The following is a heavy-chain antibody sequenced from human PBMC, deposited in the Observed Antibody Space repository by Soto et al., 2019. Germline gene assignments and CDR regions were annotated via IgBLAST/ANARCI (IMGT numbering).Heavy chain of an antibody. J-gene: IGHJ6*02. CDR3: ARVHLDYGMDV. CDR1: GGSVSSGSYY. Sequence: KTSETLSLTCTVSGGSVSSGSYYWSWIRQPPGKGLEWIGYIYYSGSTNYNPSLKSRVTISVDTSKNQFSLKLSSVTAADTAVYYCARVHLDYGMDVWGQGTTVTVSS. V-gene: IGHV4-61*01. CDR2: IYYSGST.